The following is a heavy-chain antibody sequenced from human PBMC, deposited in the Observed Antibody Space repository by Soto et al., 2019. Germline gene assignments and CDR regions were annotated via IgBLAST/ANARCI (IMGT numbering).Heavy chain of an antibody. Sequence: LSLTCAVSGYSISSGYYWGWILQPPGKGLEWIGNIYHTGSTYYNPSLKSRVTISLDTSKNQFSVKLNFVTSADTAVYFCARGYYDTSGFYYDAFHYLGEGTLVAVSS. CDR2: IYHTGST. J-gene: IGHJ4*02. D-gene: IGHD3-22*01. CDR3: ARGYYDTSGFYYDAFHY. CDR1: GYSISSGYY. V-gene: IGHV4-38-2*01.